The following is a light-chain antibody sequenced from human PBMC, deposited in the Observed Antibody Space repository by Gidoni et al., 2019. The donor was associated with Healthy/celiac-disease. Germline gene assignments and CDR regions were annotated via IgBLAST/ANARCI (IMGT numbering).Light chain of an antibody. CDR2: DAS. V-gene: IGKV1-5*01. J-gene: IGKJ3*01. Sequence: DIQMTQSPSTLSASVGDRVTITCRASQSISSWLAWYQQKPGKAPKLLIYDASSLESGVPSRFSGSGSGTEFTLTISSLQPDDFATYYCQQYNSYSSSAFGPGTKVDIK. CDR3: QQYNSYSSSA. CDR1: QSISSW.